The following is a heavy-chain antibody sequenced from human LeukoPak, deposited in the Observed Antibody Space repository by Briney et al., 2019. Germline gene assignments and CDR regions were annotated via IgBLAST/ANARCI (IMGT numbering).Heavy chain of an antibody. CDR1: GYTFTDYY. J-gene: IGHJ4*02. V-gene: IGHV1-2*04. CDR3: ARADFLYCSSTSCLFDY. Sequence: GSVTVSCKASGYTFTDYYMHWVGLAPGQGLEGMGWINPKSGGTNYVQKFQGWVTMTRDTSINTAYMELSRLTSDDTAVYYCARADFLYCSSTSCLFDYWGQGTLVTVSS. D-gene: IGHD2-2*01. CDR2: INPKSGGT.